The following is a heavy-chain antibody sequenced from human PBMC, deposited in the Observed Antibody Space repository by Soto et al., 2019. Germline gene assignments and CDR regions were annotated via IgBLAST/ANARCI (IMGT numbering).Heavy chain of an antibody. Sequence: QVQLVQSGAEVKKPGSSVKVSCKASGGTFSSYAISWVRQAPGQGLEWMGGIIPIFGTANYAQKFQGRVTSTAEESASTAYMELSGLRSEDTAVYYCAREGGYSYGQPFDYWGQGSLVTVSS. V-gene: IGHV1-69*12. J-gene: IGHJ4*02. CDR1: GGTFSSYA. CDR3: AREGGYSYGQPFDY. D-gene: IGHD5-18*01. CDR2: IIPIFGTA.